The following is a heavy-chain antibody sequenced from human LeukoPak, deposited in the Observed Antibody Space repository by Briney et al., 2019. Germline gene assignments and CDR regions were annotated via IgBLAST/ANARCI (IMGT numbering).Heavy chain of an antibody. CDR1: GGSFSGYY. CDR2: INHSGST. D-gene: IGHD3-10*01. Sequence: SETLSLTCAVYGGSFSGYYWSWIRQPPGKGLEWIGEINHSGSTNYNPSLKSRVTISVDTSKNQFSLKLSSVTAADTAVYYCARYGSGIHGMDVWGKGTTVTVSS. J-gene: IGHJ6*04. V-gene: IGHV4-34*01. CDR3: ARYGSGIHGMDV.